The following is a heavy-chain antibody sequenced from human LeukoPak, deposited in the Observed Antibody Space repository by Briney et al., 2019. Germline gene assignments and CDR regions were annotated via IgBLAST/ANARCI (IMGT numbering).Heavy chain of an antibody. CDR2: IYPGDSDT. V-gene: IGHV5-51*01. CDR3: ARHYYYSSGPSGRFDP. Sequence: GESLKISCKGSGYSFTIYWIGWVRQMPGKGLEWMGIIYPGDSDTRYSPSFQGQVTISADNSISTAYLQWSSLKASDTAMYYCARHYYYSSGPSGRFDPWGQGTLVTVSS. J-gene: IGHJ5*02. D-gene: IGHD3-10*01. CDR1: GYSFTIYW.